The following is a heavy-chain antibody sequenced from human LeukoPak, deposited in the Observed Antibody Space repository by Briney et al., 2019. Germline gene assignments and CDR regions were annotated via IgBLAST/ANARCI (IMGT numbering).Heavy chain of an antibody. J-gene: IGHJ4*02. CDR1: GYTFTSYY. CDR2: INPSGGST. CDR3: AREGRTMGAPYFDY. V-gene: IGHV1-46*01. Sequence: ASVTVSCKASGYTFTSYYMHSVRQAPGQGLEWMGIINPSGGSTSYAQKFQGRVTMTRDTSTSTVYMGLSSLRSEDTAVYYCAREGRTMGAPYFDYWGQGTLVTVSS. D-gene: IGHD1-26*01.